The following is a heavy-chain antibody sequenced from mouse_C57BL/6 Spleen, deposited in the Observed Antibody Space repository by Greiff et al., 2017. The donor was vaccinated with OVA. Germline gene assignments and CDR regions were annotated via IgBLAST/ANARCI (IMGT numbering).Heavy chain of an antibody. D-gene: IGHD2-4*01. CDR3: AREVYDYDEGFAY. J-gene: IGHJ3*01. V-gene: IGHV1-80*01. Sequence: LQESGAELVKPGASVKISCKASGYAFSSYWMNWVKQRPGKGLEWIGQIYPGDGDTNYNGKFKGKATLTADKSSSTAYMQLSSLTSEDSAVYFCAREVYDYDEGFAYWGQGTLVTVSA. CDR1: GYAFSSYW. CDR2: IYPGDGDT.